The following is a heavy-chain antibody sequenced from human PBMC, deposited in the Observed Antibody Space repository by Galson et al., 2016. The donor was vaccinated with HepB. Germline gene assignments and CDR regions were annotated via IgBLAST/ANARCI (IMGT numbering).Heavy chain of an antibody. J-gene: IGHJ3*01. Sequence: SLRLSCAASGFTITNNYMTWVRQAPGKGLEWVSVVYSSGTTYYADSVKGRFTISRDNSKNTVHLQMASLRAEDTAVYYCARGGITMFEVVVSQDAPDLWGQGTMVSVSS. CDR3: ARGGITMFEVVVSQDAPDL. CDR2: VYSSGTT. V-gene: IGHV3-53*01. CDR1: GFTITNNY. D-gene: IGHD2-2*01.